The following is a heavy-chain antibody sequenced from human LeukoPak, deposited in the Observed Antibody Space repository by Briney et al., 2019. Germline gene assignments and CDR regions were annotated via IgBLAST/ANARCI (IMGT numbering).Heavy chain of an antibody. V-gene: IGHV4-34*01. CDR3: ATTGRSGIAATGTRYFQH. J-gene: IGHJ1*01. CDR2: INHSGST. Sequence: PSETLSLPCAVYGGSFSGYYWSWIRQPPGKGLEWIGEINHSGSTNYNPSLKSRVTISVDTSKNQFSLKLSSVTAADTAVYYCATTGRSGIAATGTRYFQHWGQGTLVTVSS. D-gene: IGHD6-13*01. CDR1: GGSFSGYY.